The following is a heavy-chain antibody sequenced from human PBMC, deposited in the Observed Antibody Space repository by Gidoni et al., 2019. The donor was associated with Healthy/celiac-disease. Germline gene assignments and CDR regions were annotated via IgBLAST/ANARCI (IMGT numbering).Heavy chain of an antibody. D-gene: IGHD3-10*01. Sequence: QLQLQESGPGLVKPSETLSLTCTVSGGSISSSSYYWGWIRQPPGKGLEWIGSIYYSGSTYSNPSLKSRVTISVDTSKNQFSLKLSSVTAADTAVYYCAGDYGSGSYTFDPWGQGTLVTVSS. J-gene: IGHJ5*02. CDR2: IYYSGST. CDR1: GGSISSSSYY. CDR3: AGDYGSGSYTFDP. V-gene: IGHV4-39*02.